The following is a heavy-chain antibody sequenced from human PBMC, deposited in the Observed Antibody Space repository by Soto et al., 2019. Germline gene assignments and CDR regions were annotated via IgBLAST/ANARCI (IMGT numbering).Heavy chain of an antibody. CDR2: ISAYFGNA. J-gene: IGHJ2*01. D-gene: IGHD7-27*01. CDR3: ARSLGSVALRGNWYFDL. Sequence: ASVKVSCKASGYTFTSYGISWVRQAPGQGLEWMGWISAYFGNANYAQKFQGRVTMTADKSTSTAYMELSSLRSEDTAVYYCARSLGSVALRGNWYFDLWGRGTLVTVSS. CDR1: GYTFTSYG. V-gene: IGHV1-18*01.